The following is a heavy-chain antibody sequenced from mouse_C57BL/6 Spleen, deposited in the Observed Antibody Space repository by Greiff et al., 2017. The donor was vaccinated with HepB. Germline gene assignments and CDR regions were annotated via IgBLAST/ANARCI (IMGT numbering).Heavy chain of an antibody. D-gene: IGHD1-1*01. Sequence: EVHLVESGGDLVKPGGSLKLSCAASGFTFSSYGMSWVRQTPDKRLEWVATISSGGSYTYYPDSVKGRFTISRDNAKNTLYLQMSSLKSEDTAMYYCARHGSREAWFAYWGQGTLVTVSA. CDR1: GFTFSSYG. J-gene: IGHJ3*01. V-gene: IGHV5-6*01. CDR3: ARHGSREAWFAY. CDR2: ISSGGSYT.